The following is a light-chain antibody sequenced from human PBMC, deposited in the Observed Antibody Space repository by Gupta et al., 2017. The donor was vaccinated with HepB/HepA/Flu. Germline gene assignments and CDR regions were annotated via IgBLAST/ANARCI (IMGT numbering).Light chain of an antibody. J-gene: IGKJ4*01. CDR2: LGS. V-gene: IGKV2-28*01. Sequence: DIVMTQSLLALPVAPGAPASISCRSSQSLLHSNGYNYLDWYLQKPGQAPQLLIYLGSNLASGVPDRFSGSGSGTDFTLKISRVEAEDVGVYYCMQALQTPPTFGGGTKVEIK. CDR3: MQALQTPPT. CDR1: QSLLHSNGYNY.